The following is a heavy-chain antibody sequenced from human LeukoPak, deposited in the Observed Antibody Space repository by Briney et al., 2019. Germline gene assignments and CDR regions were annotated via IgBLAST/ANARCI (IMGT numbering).Heavy chain of an antibody. V-gene: IGHV4-34*01. J-gene: IGHJ4*02. D-gene: IGHD3-3*01. Sequence: PSETLSLTCAVYGGSFSGYYWSWIRQPPGKGLEWIGEINHSGSTNYNPSLKSRVTISVDTSKNQFSLKLSSVTAADTAVYYCARTSDFWGGYHDYWGQGTLVTVSS. CDR1: GGSFSGYY. CDR3: ARTSDFWGGYHDY. CDR2: INHSGST.